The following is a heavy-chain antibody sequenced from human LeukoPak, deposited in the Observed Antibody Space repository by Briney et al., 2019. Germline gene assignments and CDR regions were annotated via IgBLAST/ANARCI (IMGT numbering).Heavy chain of an antibody. D-gene: IGHD2-15*01. V-gene: IGHV3-7*04. CDR1: GFTVSSYW. CDR2: IKQDGSEK. Sequence: GGSLRLSCAASGFTVSSYWMSWVRQAPGKGLEWVANIKQDGSEKYYVDSVKGRFTISRDNAKNSLYLQMNSLRAEDTAVYYCATELVVVAATLDVWGHGTTVTVSS. CDR3: ATELVVVAATLDV. J-gene: IGHJ6*02.